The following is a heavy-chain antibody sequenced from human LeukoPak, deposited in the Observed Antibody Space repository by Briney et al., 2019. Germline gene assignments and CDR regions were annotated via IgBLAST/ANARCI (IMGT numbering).Heavy chain of an antibody. CDR3: ARVTGVTMVRGVIISWFDP. D-gene: IGHD3-10*01. V-gene: IGHV4-59*01. CDR2: IYYSGST. CDR1: GGSISSYC. J-gene: IGHJ5*02. Sequence: SETPSLTCSVSGGSISSYCWSWIRQPPGKGLEWIGYIYYSGSTNYNPSLKSRVTISVDTSKNQFSLKLSSVTAADTAVYYCARVTGVTMVRGVIISWFDPWGQGTLVTVSS.